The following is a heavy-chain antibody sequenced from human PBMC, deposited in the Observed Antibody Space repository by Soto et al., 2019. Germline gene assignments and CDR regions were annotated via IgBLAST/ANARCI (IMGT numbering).Heavy chain of an antibody. V-gene: IGHV3-15*01. Sequence: EVQLVESGGGLVKPGGSLTLSCAASGFTFSNAWMSWVRQAPGKGLEWVGRIKRKTDGGTTGYAAPVKGRFTISRDDSKNTLYLQMNSLKTEDTGIYYCSTDIIRSSTYWAIDYRGQGTLVTASS. D-gene: IGHD2-2*01. CDR2: IKRKTDGGTT. CDR1: GFTFSNAW. J-gene: IGHJ4*02. CDR3: STDIIRSSTYWAIDY.